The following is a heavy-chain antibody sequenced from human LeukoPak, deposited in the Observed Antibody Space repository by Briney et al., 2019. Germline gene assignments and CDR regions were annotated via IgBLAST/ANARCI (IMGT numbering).Heavy chain of an antibody. J-gene: IGHJ4*02. D-gene: IGHD6-6*01. V-gene: IGHV4-4*09. CDR1: GSISSDYY. Sequence: SETLSLTCTVSGSISSDYYWGWIRQPPGKGQEWIGYIYTSGGTNYIPSLKGRVTISIDTSKNQFSLKLSSVTAADSAVYYCARLTRLSTSPDRYYLDYWGQGTLVTVSS. CDR3: ARLTRLSTSPDRYYLDY. CDR2: IYTSGGT.